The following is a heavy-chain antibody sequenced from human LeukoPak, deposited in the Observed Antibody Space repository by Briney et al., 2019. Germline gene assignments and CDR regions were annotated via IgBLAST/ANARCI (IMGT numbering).Heavy chain of an antibody. D-gene: IGHD3-10*01. J-gene: IGHJ5*02. Sequence: ASVKVSCKASGYTFTSYDMHWVRQAPGQGLEWMGIINSSGGSTSYAHKFPGRVTMTRDMYTSTFYLELSSLRSEGTAVYFCASGRGSGSAIYFDPWGQGALVTASS. CDR2: INSSGGST. CDR3: ASGRGSGSAIYFDP. CDR1: GYTFTSYD. V-gene: IGHV1-46*01.